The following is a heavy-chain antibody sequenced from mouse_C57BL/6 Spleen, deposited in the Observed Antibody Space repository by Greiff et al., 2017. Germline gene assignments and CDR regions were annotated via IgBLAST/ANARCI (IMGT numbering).Heavy chain of an antibody. Sequence: VQLQQSGPELVKPGASVKISCKASGYTFTDYYMTWVKQSHGKSLEWIGDINPNNGGTSYNQKFKGKATLTVDKSSSTAYMELRSLTSEDSAVYYCARLDDYDDGYFDYWGQGTTLTVSS. CDR1: GYTFTDYY. V-gene: IGHV1-26*01. CDR2: INPNNGGT. CDR3: ARLDDYDDGYFDY. D-gene: IGHD2-4*01. J-gene: IGHJ2*01.